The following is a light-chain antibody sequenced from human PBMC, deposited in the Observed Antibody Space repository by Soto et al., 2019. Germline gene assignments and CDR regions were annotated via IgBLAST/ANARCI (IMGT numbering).Light chain of an antibody. CDR2: GAS. J-gene: IGKJ1*01. CDR1: QSVSNNY. Sequence: EIVLTQSPGTLSLSPRERATLSCRASQSVSNNYLAWYQHRPGQAPRLLIYGASTRAPGIPDRFSGSGSGTDFTLIISRLEPEDFAVYYCQQYAASPPTFGQGTQV. CDR3: QQYAASPPT. V-gene: IGKV3-20*01.